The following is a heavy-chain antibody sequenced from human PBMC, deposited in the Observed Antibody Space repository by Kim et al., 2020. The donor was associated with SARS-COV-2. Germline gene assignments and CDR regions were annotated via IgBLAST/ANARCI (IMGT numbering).Heavy chain of an antibody. Sequence: ASVKVSCKASGYTFSNYGISWVRLAPGQGLEWMGWISGSNGATKYAQKFQSRVTMTTDTSADTAYMELRSLRSDDTALYYCARAHYSTNSPFFYWGQGTLVTVSS. CDR2: ISGSNGAT. J-gene: IGHJ4*02. V-gene: IGHV1-18*01. D-gene: IGHD2-8*01. CDR3: ARAHYSTNSPFFY. CDR1: GYTFSNYG.